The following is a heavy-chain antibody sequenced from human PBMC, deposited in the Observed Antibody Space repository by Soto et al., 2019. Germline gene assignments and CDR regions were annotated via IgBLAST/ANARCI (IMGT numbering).Heavy chain of an antibody. CDR2: ISGDDEK. Sequence: QITLKESGPTQVKPTQTLTLTCTFSGFSLITGGVSVAWIRQPPGKALEWLALISGDDEKRYSPSLKSRLTITKATTKNQVVFTMTNMDPLDTATYYCSHRRGMIMDVWGQGTTVTVSS. CDR3: SHRRGMIMDV. J-gene: IGHJ6*01. V-gene: IGHV2-5*02. CDR1: GFSLITGGVS. D-gene: IGHD3-16*01.